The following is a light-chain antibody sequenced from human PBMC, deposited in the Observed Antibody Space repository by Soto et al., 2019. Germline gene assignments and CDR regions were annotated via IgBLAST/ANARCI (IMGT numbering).Light chain of an antibody. CDR2: DVS. V-gene: IGLV2-14*03. J-gene: IGLJ2*01. CDR3: SSYTSSTTVV. Sequence: QSALTQPASVSGSHGQSITISCTGTSRDVGGYNYVSWYPHHPVKAPKVMIYDVSNRPSGVSNRFSGSKSGNTASLTISGLQTEDEDDYYCSSYTSSTTVVFCGGTKLTVL. CDR1: SRDVGGYNY.